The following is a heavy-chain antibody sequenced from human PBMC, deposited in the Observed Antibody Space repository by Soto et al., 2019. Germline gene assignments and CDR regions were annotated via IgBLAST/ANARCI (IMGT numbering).Heavy chain of an antibody. CDR3: ARGQSAYSILGYGMDV. CDR1: GYTFTSYD. Sequence: QVHLVQSGAEVKKPGASVKVSCKASGYTFTSYDISWVRQATGQGLEWMGWMNPNSGNTNYAQKFQGRVTMTRDTSISTAYMELSSLRSEDTAVYYCARGQSAYSILGYGMDVWGQGTTVTVSS. J-gene: IGHJ6*02. D-gene: IGHD4-4*01. CDR2: MNPNSGNT. V-gene: IGHV1-8*01.